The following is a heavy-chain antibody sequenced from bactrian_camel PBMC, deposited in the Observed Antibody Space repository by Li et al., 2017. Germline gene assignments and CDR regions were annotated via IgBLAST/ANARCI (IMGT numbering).Heavy chain of an antibody. D-gene: IGHD6*01. CDR3: AVDRGTGCKFRAGTAY. J-gene: IGHJ4*01. CDR1: AYTYSSIC. V-gene: IGHV3S1*01. CDR2: IGTGDGST. Sequence: HVQLVESGGGSVRAGGSLRLSCTASAYTYSSICMSWFRQAPGKGREGVAAIGTGDGSTRYGGSTRYDNSVKGRFTIVLDNAKDTMYLQMNNLNQEDTARYYCAVDRGTGCKFRAGTAYWGQGTQVTVS.